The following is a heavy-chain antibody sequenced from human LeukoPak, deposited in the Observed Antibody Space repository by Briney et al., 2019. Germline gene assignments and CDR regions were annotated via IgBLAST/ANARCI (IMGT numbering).Heavy chain of an antibody. CDR1: GGTFSSYA. D-gene: IGHD3-10*01. J-gene: IGHJ6*02. CDR2: ISAYNGNT. CDR3: ARQGKYYYGSGSYYQAGYYYGMDV. Sequence: GASVKVSCKASGGTFSSYAISWVRQAPGQGLEWMGWISAYNGNTNYAQKLQGRVTMTTDTSTSTAYMELRSLRSDDTAVYYCARQGKYYYGSGSYYQAGYYYGMDVWGQGTTVTVSS. V-gene: IGHV1-18*01.